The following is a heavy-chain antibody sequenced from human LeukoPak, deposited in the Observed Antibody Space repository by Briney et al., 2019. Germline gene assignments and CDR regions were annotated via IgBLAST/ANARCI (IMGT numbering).Heavy chain of an antibody. J-gene: IGHJ4*02. D-gene: IGHD5-12*01. CDR1: GFSVSDHY. Sequence: GGSLRLSCVVSGFSVSDHYMSWVRQAPGKGLQWLSVIFADDLTYYEDSIKGRFTISRDNAKNSLYLQMNSLRAEDTAVYYCARDWGDIEATTADYWGQGTLVTVSS. V-gene: IGHV3-53*01. CDR3: ARDWGDIEATTADY. CDR2: IFADDLT.